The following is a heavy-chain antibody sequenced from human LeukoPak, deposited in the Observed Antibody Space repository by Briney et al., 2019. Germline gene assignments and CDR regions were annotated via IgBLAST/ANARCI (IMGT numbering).Heavy chain of an antibody. CDR2: VDGGGGGT. CDR3: AKDHYYDSSGYIPDKITFDY. J-gene: IGHJ4*02. V-gene: IGHV3-23*01. CDR1: GFTLSSYA. Sequence: PGGSLRLSCAASGFTLSSYAMTWVRQAPGRGLEWVSSVDGGGGGTYYADSVKGRFTISRDNSKDTLYLQMNSLRAEDTAVYYCAKDHYYDSSGYIPDKITFDYWGQGTLVTVSS. D-gene: IGHD3-22*01.